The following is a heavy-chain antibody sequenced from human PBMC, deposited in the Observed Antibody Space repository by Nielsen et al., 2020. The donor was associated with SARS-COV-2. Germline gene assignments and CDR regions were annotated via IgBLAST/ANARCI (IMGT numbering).Heavy chain of an antibody. V-gene: IGHV4-39*01. D-gene: IGHD3-10*01. CDR3: ARTLWFGESPFDF. CDR1: GASITSRDSSY. J-gene: IGHJ4*02. Sequence: SETLSLTCTVSGASITSRDSSYWAWIRQPPGKGLEWIGSVYQTGNTYYRPSLKSRLTISINMSRNQFSLSLSSVTAADTAVYYCARTLWFGESPFDFWGQGTLVSVSS. CDR2: VYQTGNT.